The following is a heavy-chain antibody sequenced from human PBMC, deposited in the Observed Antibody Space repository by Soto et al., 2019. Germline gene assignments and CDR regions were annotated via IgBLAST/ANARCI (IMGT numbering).Heavy chain of an antibody. Sequence: LRLSCAASGFTFSSYGMHWVRQAPGKGLEWVAVIWYDGSNKYYADSVKGRFTISRDNSKNTLYLQMNSLRAEDTAVYYCARSDTAMANDYWGQGTLVTVSS. V-gene: IGHV3-33*01. CDR1: GFTFSSYG. D-gene: IGHD5-18*01. CDR2: IWYDGSNK. J-gene: IGHJ4*02. CDR3: ARSDTAMANDY.